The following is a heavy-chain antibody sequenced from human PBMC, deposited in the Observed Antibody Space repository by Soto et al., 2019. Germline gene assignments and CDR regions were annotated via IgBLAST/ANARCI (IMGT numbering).Heavy chain of an antibody. V-gene: IGHV4-59*01. CDR2: IYYSGST. D-gene: IGHD3-10*01. J-gene: IGHJ6*02. Sequence: SETLSLTCTVSGGSISSYYWSWIRQPPGKGLEWIGYIYYSGSTNYNPTLKSRVTISVDTSKNQFSLKLSSVTAADTAVYYCARDRVAGSDYGMDVWGQGTTVTVSS. CDR3: ARDRVAGSDYGMDV. CDR1: GGSISSYY.